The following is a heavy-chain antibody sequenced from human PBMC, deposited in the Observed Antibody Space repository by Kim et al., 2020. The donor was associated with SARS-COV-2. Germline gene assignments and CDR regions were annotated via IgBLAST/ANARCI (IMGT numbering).Heavy chain of an antibody. CDR1: GFTFSNAW. V-gene: IGHV3-15*01. D-gene: IGHD3-22*01. J-gene: IGHJ3*02. CDR2: IKSKTDGGTT. CDR3: TTDGVRYYYDSSGYYYGNHDAFDI. Sequence: GGSLRLSCAASGFTFSNAWMSWVRQAPGKGLEWVGRIKSKTDGGTTDYAAPVKGRFTISRDDSKNTLYLQMNSLKTEDTAVYYCTTDGVRYYYDSSGYYYGNHDAFDIWGQGTMVTVSS.